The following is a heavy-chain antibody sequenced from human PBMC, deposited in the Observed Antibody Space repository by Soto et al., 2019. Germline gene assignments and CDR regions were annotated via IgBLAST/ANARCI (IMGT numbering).Heavy chain of an antibody. Sequence: SETLSLTCTVSGGSISSTDYFWSWIRQPPGKGLEWIGYIFYSGTTYSNPSLNSRVTISIDTSKNQFSLKLSSVTAADTAVYYGARERRGGYWFDPWGQGTLVTVSS. CDR2: IFYSGTT. CDR1: GGSISSTDYF. J-gene: IGHJ5*02. CDR3: ARERRGGYWFDP. V-gene: IGHV4-30-4*01.